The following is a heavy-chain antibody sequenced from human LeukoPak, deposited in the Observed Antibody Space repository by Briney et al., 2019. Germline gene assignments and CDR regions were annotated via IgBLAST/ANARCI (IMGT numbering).Heavy chain of an antibody. D-gene: IGHD3-22*01. Sequence: ASVKVSCKASGYTFNRYGMNWVRQAPGQGLEWMGWINTNTGNPTYAQGFTGRFVFSLDTSVSTTYLQINSLKAEDTAVYYCARDSISGSYVHYDNWGQGTLVTVSS. J-gene: IGHJ4*02. V-gene: IGHV7-4-1*02. CDR1: GYTFNRYG. CDR3: ARDSISGSYVHYDN. CDR2: INTNTGNP.